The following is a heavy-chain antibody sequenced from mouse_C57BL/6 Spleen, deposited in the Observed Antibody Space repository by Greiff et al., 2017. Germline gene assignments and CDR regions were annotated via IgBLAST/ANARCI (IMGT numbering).Heavy chain of an antibody. J-gene: IGHJ4*01. CDR1: GYAFTNYL. D-gene: IGHD2-5*01. CDR2: INPGSGGT. V-gene: IGHV1-54*01. Sequence: VQLQQSGAELVRPGTSVKVSCKASGYAFTNYLIEWVKQRPGQGLEWIGVINPGSGGTNYNEKFKGKATLTADKSSSTAYMQLSSLTSEDSAVYFCAREVYSNYYAMDYWGQGTSVTVSS. CDR3: AREVYSNYYAMDY.